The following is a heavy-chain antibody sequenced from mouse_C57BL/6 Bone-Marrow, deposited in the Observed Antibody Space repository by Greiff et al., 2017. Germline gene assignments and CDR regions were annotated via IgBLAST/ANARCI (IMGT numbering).Heavy chain of an antibody. CDR1: GYTFTSYW. J-gene: IGHJ4*01. Sequence: QVQLQQPGAELVKPGASVKLSCKASGYTFTSYWMHWVKQRPGRGLEWIGWIDPNSGGTKYNEKFKSKATLTVDKPSSTAYMQLSSLTSEDAAVYYCARRHIYMRDYAMDYWGQGTSVTVSS. D-gene: IGHD1-3*01. CDR2: IDPNSGGT. CDR3: ARRHIYMRDYAMDY. V-gene: IGHV1-72*01.